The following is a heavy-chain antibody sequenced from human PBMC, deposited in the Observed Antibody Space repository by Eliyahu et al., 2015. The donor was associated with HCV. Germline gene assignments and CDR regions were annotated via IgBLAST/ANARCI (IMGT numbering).Heavy chain of an antibody. Sequence: EVQLVESGGGLVKPGGSLRLSCAASGFTFSSYSMNWVRQAPGKGLEWVSSISSSSSYIYYADSVKGRFTISRDNAKNSLYLQMNSLRAEDTAVYYCARDSIFGVVTHFDYWGQGTLVTVSS. CDR3: ARDSIFGVVTHFDY. CDR2: ISSSSSYI. J-gene: IGHJ4*02. V-gene: IGHV3-21*01. D-gene: IGHD3-3*01. CDR1: GFTFSSYS.